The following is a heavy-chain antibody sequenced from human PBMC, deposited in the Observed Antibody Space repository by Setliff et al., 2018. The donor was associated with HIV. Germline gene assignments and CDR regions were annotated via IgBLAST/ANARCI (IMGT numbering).Heavy chain of an antibody. CDR2: IGGSGGST. CDR1: GFIFSDYY. D-gene: IGHD3-3*01. Sequence: GGSLRLSCAASGFIFSDYYMSWIRQAPGKGLEWVSAIGGSGGSTYYADSMKGRFTVSRENPKNTLYLEMDSLRAEDTAVYYCAKDRGHNFWSGYSDYWGQGTLVTVSS. J-gene: IGHJ4*02. CDR3: AKDRGHNFWSGYSDY. V-gene: IGHV3-23*01.